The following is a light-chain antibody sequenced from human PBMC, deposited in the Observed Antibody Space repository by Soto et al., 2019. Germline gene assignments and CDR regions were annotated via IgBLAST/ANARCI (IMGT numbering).Light chain of an antibody. CDR1: QSISSW. J-gene: IGKJ2*01. CDR2: KAS. V-gene: IGKV1-5*03. CDR3: QKYNSYPYT. Sequence: DIQMTQSPSTLSASVGDRVTITCRASQSISSWLAWYQQKPGKAPKLLIYKASSLESRVPSRFSGSGSGTEFTLTISSLQPDDFATYYCQKYNSYPYTFGQGTKLEIK.